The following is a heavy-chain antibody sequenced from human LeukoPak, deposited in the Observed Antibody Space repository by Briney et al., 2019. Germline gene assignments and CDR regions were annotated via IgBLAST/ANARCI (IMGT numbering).Heavy chain of an antibody. V-gene: IGHV4-59*08. Sequence: SETLSLTCTVSGGSISSYYWSWIRQPPGKGLEWIGYIYYSGSTNYNPSLKSRVTISVDTSKNQFSLKLSSVTAADTAVYYCARGGLYYYYGMDVWGQGTTVTVSS. J-gene: IGHJ6*02. D-gene: IGHD1-26*01. CDR3: ARGGLYYYYGMDV. CDR2: IYYSGST. CDR1: GGSISSYY.